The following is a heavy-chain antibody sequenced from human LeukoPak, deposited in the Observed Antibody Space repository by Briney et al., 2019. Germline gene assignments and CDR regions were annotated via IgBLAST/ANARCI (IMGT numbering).Heavy chain of an antibody. CDR1: GFTFSSYA. Sequence: GGSLRLSCAASGFTFSSYAMSWVRQAPGKGLEWVSAISGSGGSTYYADSVKGRFTISRDNAKNSLYLQMNSLRAEDTAVYYCARPSDDFWSGYYLWFDPWGQGTLVTVSS. J-gene: IGHJ5*02. D-gene: IGHD3-3*01. CDR3: ARPSDDFWSGYYLWFDP. V-gene: IGHV3-23*01. CDR2: ISGSGGST.